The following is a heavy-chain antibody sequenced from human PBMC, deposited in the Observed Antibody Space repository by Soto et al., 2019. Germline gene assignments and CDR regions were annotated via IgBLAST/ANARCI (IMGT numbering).Heavy chain of an antibody. Sequence: GGSLRLSCAASGFNFSSFGVHWVRQAPGKGLEWVAVIWSDGSNKYYADSVKGRFTISKDNSKNTLYLQMNSLRAEDTALYYCARSYGDYEREFDLWGQGTLVTVSS. CDR2: IWSDGSNK. J-gene: IGHJ4*02. CDR1: GFNFSSFG. CDR3: ARSYGDYEREFDL. D-gene: IGHD4-17*01. V-gene: IGHV3-33*01.